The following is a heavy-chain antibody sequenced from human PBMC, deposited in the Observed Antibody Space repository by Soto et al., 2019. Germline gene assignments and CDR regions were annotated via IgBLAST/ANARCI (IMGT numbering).Heavy chain of an antibody. D-gene: IGHD6-19*01. Sequence: QVQLVESGGGVVQPGRSLRLSCAASGFTFSSYGMHWVRQAPGKGLEWVAVIWYDGSNKYYADSVKGRFTISRDNSKNTLYLQMTSLRAEDTAVYYCAREPAPYSSGWYYFDYWGQGTLVTVSS. CDR1: GFTFSSYG. V-gene: IGHV3-33*01. CDR3: AREPAPYSSGWYYFDY. CDR2: IWYDGSNK. J-gene: IGHJ4*02.